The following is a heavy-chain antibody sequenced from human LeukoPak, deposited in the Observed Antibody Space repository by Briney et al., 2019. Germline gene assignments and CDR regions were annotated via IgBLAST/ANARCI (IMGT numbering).Heavy chain of an antibody. CDR1: GDSMIGSY. D-gene: IGHD2-8*02. CDR2: IHYNGIT. J-gene: IGHJ4*02. V-gene: IGHV4-59*08. CDR3: ARHLTGGTYPLDY. Sequence: SETLSLTCTISGDSMIGSYWSWIRQPPGKGLEWIAYIHYNGITNYNPSLNSRLTMLLDMSKNQFSLNLRSVTAADTAIYYCARHLTGGTYPLDYWGQGTLVTVSS.